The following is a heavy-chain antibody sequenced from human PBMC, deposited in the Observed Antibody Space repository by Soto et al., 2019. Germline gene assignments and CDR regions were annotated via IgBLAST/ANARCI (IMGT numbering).Heavy chain of an antibody. CDR3: ARGTTYYDFWSGYPRNYNSFDP. Sequence: GASVKVSCKASGYTFTSYDINWVRQATGQGLEWMGWMNPNSGNTGYAQKFQGRVTMTRSTSISTAYMELSSLGSEDTAVYYCARGTTYYDFWSGYPRNYNSFDPWGQGTLVTVSS. J-gene: IGHJ5*02. CDR2: MNPNSGNT. D-gene: IGHD3-3*01. V-gene: IGHV1-8*01. CDR1: GYTFTSYD.